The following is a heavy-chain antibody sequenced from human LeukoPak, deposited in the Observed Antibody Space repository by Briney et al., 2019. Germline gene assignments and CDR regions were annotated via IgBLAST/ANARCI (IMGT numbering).Heavy chain of an antibody. CDR1: GYSISSGYY. CDR2: IYHSGST. J-gene: IGHJ4*02. Sequence: KPSETLSLTCAVSGYSISSGYYWGWIRPPPGKGLEWIGSIYHSGSTYYNPSLKSRVTISVDTSKNQFPLKLSSVTAADTAVYYCARLMPRNFDYWGQGTLVTVSS. CDR3: ARLMPRNFDY. D-gene: IGHD2-8*01. V-gene: IGHV4-38-2*01.